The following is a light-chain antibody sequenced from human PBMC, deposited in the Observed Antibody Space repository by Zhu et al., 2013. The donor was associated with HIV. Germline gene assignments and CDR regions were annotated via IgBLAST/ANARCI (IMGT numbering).Light chain of an antibody. CDR3: GTWDSSLSAGV. J-gene: IGLJ2*01. Sequence: QSVLTQPPSASGTPGQRVTISCSGSSSNIGDNPVNWYQQFPRTAPKLLIYSNNHRPSGVPDRFSGSKSGTSATLGITGLQTGDEADYYCGTWDSSLSAGVFGGGTKLTVL. CDR2: SNN. V-gene: IGLV1-44*01. CDR1: SSNIGDNP.